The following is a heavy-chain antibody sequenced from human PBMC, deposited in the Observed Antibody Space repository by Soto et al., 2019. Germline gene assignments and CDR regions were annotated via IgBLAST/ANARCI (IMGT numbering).Heavy chain of an antibody. D-gene: IGHD2-15*01. Sequence: VQLVESGGGVVQPGRSLRLSCAASGFTFSDYAMHWVRQAPGKGLEWVAVVTHDGRNTHYADSVKGRFTISRDRSKKTVYLESPSLRAEDTAGYYCAMGGRHCRVTSDFDYWGQGALVTVSS. V-gene: IGHV3-30*03. CDR2: VTHDGRNT. CDR3: AMGGRHCRVTSDFDY. J-gene: IGHJ4*02. CDR1: GFTFSDYA.